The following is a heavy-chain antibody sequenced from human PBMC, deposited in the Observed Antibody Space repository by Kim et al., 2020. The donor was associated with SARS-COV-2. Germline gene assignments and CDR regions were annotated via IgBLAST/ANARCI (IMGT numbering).Heavy chain of an antibody. Sequence: GGSMRLSCAASGFTFSSYAMHWVRQAPGKGLEWVAVISYDGSNKYYADSVKGRFTISRDNSKNTLYLQMNSLRAEDTAVYYCARDRGCSSTSCYGRAFD. CDR2: ISYDGSNK. CDR1: GFTFSSYA. D-gene: IGHD2-2*01. V-gene: IGHV3-30*04. J-gene: IGHJ3*02. CDR3: ARDRGCSSTSCYGRAFD.